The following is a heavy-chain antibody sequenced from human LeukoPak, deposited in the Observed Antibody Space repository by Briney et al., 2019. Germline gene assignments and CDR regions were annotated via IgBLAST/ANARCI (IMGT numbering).Heavy chain of an antibody. D-gene: IGHD3-22*01. CDR2: INPNSGGT. Sequence: ASVKVCCTASGYTFTGYYMHWVRQAPGQGLEWMGWINPNSGGTNYAQKFQGRVTMTRDTAISTAYMELSRLSSDDTAVYYCARDEGSSYYLYYFDYWGQGTLVTVSS. CDR1: GYTFTGYY. J-gene: IGHJ4*02. V-gene: IGHV1-2*02. CDR3: ARDEGSSYYLYYFDY.